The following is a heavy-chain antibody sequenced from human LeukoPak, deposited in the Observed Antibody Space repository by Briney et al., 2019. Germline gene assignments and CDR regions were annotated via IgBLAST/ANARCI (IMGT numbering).Heavy chain of an antibody. D-gene: IGHD1-1*01. V-gene: IGHV3-33*08. J-gene: IGHJ6*02. CDR1: GFTFSSYA. Sequence: GGSLRLSCAASGFTFSSYAMSWVRQAPGKGLEWVAVIWYDGSNKYYADSVKGRFTISRDNSKNTLYLQMNSLRAEDTAVYYCARDSHWNDVNGMDVWGQGTTVTVSS. CDR2: IWYDGSNK. CDR3: ARDSHWNDVNGMDV.